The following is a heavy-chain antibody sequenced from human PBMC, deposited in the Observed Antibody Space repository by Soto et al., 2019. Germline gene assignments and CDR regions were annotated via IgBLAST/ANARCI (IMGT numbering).Heavy chain of an antibody. CDR2: IYYSGST. CDR3: ARGFCRGDTCYSRVFDY. V-gene: IGHV4-59*01. D-gene: IGHD2-15*01. J-gene: IGHJ4*02. Sequence: SETLSPTCTVSGGSISNYYWSWIRQPPGKGLEWIGYIYYSGSTNYNPSLKSRVTISVDTSKNRFSLKLNSVTAADTAVYYCARGFCRGDTCYSRVFDYWGQGTLVTVSS. CDR1: GGSISNYY.